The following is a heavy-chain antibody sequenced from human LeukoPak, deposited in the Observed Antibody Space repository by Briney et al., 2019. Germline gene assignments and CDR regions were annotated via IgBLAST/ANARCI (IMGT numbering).Heavy chain of an antibody. CDR3: TTELDVRPNHY. D-gene: IGHD1-14*01. Sequence: GGSLRLSCVASGFTFSNAWMSWVRQVPGKGLEWVGRIKRKSDGGTTDYAAPVEGRFTISRDDSKNTLYLQMNSLKSEDTAVYYCTTELDVRPNHYWGQGTLVTVSS. CDR1: GFTFSNAW. CDR2: IKRKSDGGTT. J-gene: IGHJ4*02. V-gene: IGHV3-15*01.